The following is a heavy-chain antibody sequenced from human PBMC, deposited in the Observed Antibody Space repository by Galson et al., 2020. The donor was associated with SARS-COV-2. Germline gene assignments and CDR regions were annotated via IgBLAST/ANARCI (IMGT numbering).Heavy chain of an antibody. V-gene: IGHV4-34*01. CDR2: IHHSGSA. CDR1: GGSFSNYY. Sequence: MASETLSLTCAVYGGSFSNYYWSWIRQPPGKRLEWIGEIHHSGSANYNPSLKSRVTISVDTSKSQFSLKLSSVTAADTALYYCARAVKHYYDSSAYYDYWGQGTLVTVSS. D-gene: IGHD3-22*01. CDR3: ARAVKHYYDSSAYYDY. J-gene: IGHJ4*02.